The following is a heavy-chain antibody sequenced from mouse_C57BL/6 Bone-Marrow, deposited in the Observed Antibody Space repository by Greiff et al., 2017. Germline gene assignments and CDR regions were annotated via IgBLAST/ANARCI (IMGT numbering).Heavy chain of an antibody. CDR1: GYTFTSYW. CDR2: IHPNSGST. D-gene: IGHD2-4*01. Sequence: QVQLQQPGAELVKPGASVKLSCKASGYTFTSYWMHWVKQRPGQGLEWIGMIHPNSGSTNYNEKFKSKATLTADKSSSTAYMELRSLTSEDSAVYFCARYDDYDRFAYWGQGTLVTVSA. CDR3: ARYDDYDRFAY. J-gene: IGHJ3*01. V-gene: IGHV1-64*01.